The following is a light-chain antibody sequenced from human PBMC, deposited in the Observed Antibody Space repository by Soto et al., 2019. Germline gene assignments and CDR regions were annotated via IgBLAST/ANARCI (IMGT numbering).Light chain of an antibody. V-gene: IGLV1-40*01. J-gene: IGLJ2*01. CDR2: GNS. CDR3: QSYDSSLSGWGV. Sequence: QAVLTQPPSGSGAPGQRVTISCTGSSSNIGAGYDVHWYQQLPGTAPKLLIYGNSNRPSGVPDRFSGSKSCTSDSLAITGLQAEDDADYYCQSYDSSLSGWGVFGGGTQLTVL. CDR1: SSNIGAGYD.